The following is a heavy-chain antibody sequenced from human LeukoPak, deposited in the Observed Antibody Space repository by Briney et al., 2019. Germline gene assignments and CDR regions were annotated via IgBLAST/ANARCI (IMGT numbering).Heavy chain of an antibody. V-gene: IGHV3-48*04. J-gene: IGHJ5*02. CDR3: ARVGAAAGFGRYNWFDP. D-gene: IGHD6-13*01. CDR1: GFTFSTYN. CDR2: ISSSGSTI. Sequence: GGSLRLSCAPSGFTFSTYNMNWVRQAPGKGLEWVSYISSSGSTIYYADSVKGRFTISRDNAKNSLYLQMNSLRAEDTAVYYCARVGAAAGFGRYNWFDPWGQGTLVTVSS.